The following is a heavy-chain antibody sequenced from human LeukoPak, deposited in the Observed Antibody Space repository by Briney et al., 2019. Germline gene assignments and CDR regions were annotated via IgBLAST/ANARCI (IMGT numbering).Heavy chain of an antibody. J-gene: IGHJ4*02. Sequence: GGSLRLSCAASGFTFSTYGMHWVRQAPGKGLEWVAVINYDGSNKNYADSVKGRFTISRDNSKNTLYLQMNSLRVEDTAVYYCARALSTGGRIDYWGQGTLVTVSS. CDR1: GFTFSTYG. CDR3: ARALSTGGRIDY. D-gene: IGHD2-8*02. CDR2: INYDGSNK. V-gene: IGHV3-33*01.